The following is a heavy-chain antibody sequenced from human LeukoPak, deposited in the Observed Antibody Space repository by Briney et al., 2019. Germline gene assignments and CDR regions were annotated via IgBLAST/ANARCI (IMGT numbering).Heavy chain of an antibody. J-gene: IGHJ6*03. CDR2: ITSSSSYI. CDR1: GFTFSSYS. Sequence: GGSLRLSCAASGFTFSSYSMNWVRQAPGKGLEWVSSITSSSSYIYYADSVKGRFTISRDNAKDSLYLQINSLRAEDTAVYYCARDPYSGGYGDYYYYYMDVWGKGTTVTISS. CDR3: ARDPYSGGYGDYYYYYMDV. D-gene: IGHD1-26*01. V-gene: IGHV3-21*01.